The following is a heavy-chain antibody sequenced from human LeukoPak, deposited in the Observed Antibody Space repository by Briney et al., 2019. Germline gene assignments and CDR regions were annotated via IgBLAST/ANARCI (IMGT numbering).Heavy chain of an antibody. Sequence: PSETLSLTCTVSGGSISSSSYYWGWIRQPPGKGLEWIGRIYTSGSTNYNPSLKIRVTISVVTSKNQFSLKLSSVTAADTSWYRCARDSAWAQAVMFDYWGQGTLVTVSS. CDR3: ARDSAWAQAVMFDY. CDR1: GGSISSSSYY. D-gene: IGHD6-19*01. CDR2: IYTSGST. V-gene: IGHV4-39*07. J-gene: IGHJ4*02.